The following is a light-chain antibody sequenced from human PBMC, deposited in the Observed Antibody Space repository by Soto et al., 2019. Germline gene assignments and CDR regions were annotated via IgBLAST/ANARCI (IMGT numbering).Light chain of an antibody. Sequence: EIVLTQSPGTLSLSQGERATLSCRASQSVSSSYLAWYQQKLGQAPRLLIYGASSRATGIPDRFSGSGSGTDFTLTISRLEPEDFAVYYCQQYGSSPEWTFGQGTKVDI. V-gene: IGKV3-20*01. CDR1: QSVSSSY. CDR2: GAS. J-gene: IGKJ1*01. CDR3: QQYGSSPEWT.